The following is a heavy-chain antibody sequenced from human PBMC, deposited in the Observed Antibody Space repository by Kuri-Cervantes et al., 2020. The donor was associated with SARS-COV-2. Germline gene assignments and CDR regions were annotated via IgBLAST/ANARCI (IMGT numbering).Heavy chain of an antibody. D-gene: IGHD6-6*01. V-gene: IGHV3-30-3*01. J-gene: IGHJ4*02. Sequence: GESLKISCAASGFTFSSYAIHWVRQAPGKGLEWVAVTSYDGSNKYYADSVKGRFTISRDNSKNTLYLQMNSLRAEDTAVYYCARQLIVEYSSSFFDYWGQGTLVTVSS. CDR3: ARQLIVEYSSSFFDY. CDR1: GFTFSSYA. CDR2: TSYDGSNK.